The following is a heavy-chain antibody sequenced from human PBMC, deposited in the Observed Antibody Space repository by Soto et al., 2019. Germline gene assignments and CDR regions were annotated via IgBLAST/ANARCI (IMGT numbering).Heavy chain of an antibody. CDR2: INAGNGNT. Sequence: QVQLVQSGAEVKKPGASVKVSCKASGYTFTSYAMLCVRQAPGQRLEWMGWINAGNGNTKYSQKFQGRVTITRDTYSRTAYMELSGLSSEYRAVNYCARDPSGSSFDYWGQGTLVTVSS. J-gene: IGHJ4*02. V-gene: IGHV1-3*01. CDR3: ARDPSGSSFDY. CDR1: GYTFTSYA. D-gene: IGHD3-10*01.